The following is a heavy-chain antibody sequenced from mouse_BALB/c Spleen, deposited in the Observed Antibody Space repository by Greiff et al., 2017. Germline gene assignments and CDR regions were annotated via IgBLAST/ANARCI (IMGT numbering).Heavy chain of an antibody. Sequence: QVQLQQSGAELVRPGASVTLSCKASGYTFTDYEMHWVKQTPVHGLEWIGAIDPETGGTAYNQKFKGKATLTADKSSSTAYMELRSLTSEDSAVYYCNADYYGKDAMDYWGQGTSVTVSS. J-gene: IGHJ4*01. V-gene: IGHV1-15*01. CDR3: NADYYGKDAMDY. D-gene: IGHD2-1*01. CDR1: GYTFTDYE. CDR2: IDPETGGT.